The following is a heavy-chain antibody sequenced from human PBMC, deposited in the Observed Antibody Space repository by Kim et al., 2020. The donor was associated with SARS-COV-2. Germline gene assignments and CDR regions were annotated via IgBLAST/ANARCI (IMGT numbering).Heavy chain of an antibody. J-gene: IGHJ4*02. CDR2: AYHTGNV. CDR1: SGSLSRYF. D-gene: IGHD6-13*01. CDR3: AGAWQQLGIIAIEH. V-gene: IGHV4-59*13. Sequence: SETLSLTCSVSSGSLSRYFWTWIRQTPGKGLEWIGHAYHTGNVNYNPSLESRVTISVDTSKTQFSLRLTSVTAADTAVYYCAGAWQQLGIIAIEHWGQGALVTVSS.